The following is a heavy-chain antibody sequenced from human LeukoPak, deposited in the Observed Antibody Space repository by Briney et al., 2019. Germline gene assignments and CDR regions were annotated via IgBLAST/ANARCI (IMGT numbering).Heavy chain of an antibody. CDR1: GFTFSNYG. CDR2: ISRSGDST. CDR3: AELGITMIGGV. D-gene: IGHD3-10*02. J-gene: IGHJ6*04. V-gene: IGHV3-23*01. Sequence: GGTLRLSCAASGFTFSNYGMSWVRQAPGTGLEWVSAISRSGDSTYYADSVKGRFTVSRDNAKNSLYLQMNSLRAEDTAVYYCAELGITMIGGVWGKGTTVTISS.